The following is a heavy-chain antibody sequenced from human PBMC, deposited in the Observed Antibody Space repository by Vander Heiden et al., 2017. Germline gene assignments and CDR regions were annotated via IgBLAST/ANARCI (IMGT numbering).Heavy chain of an antibody. CDR1: AFNFLDYY. CDR2: ISSSGSTI. V-gene: IGHV3-11*01. J-gene: IGHJ6*02. CDR3: ARSQTVTGFYYTGMDV. Sequence: VNLLELVGACVTHGSSVRLYSAASAFNFLDYYMSWLRRAPGKGLEWLSYISSSGSTIYIADSVKGRVTISRDNARESLYLQMNNLRVEDTAVYYCARSQTVTGFYYTGMDVWGQGTMVTVS. D-gene: IGHD4-17*01.